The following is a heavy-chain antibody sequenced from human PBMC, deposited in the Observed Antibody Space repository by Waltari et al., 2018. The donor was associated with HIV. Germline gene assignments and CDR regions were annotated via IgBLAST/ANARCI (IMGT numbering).Heavy chain of an antibody. CDR2: TSGSGGDV. CDR3: ARSGVGQWVVRGWVMDL. J-gene: IGHJ2*01. CDR1: GFNFRSRA. V-gene: IGHV3-23*01. Sequence: EVQILESGGGLTQPGGSLRLYCVVSGFNFRSRAMSWIRQAPGKGLEWVSGTSGSGGDVYYSDSVKGRFTMSRDNSKNTAYLQMKNLRDEDTAVYFCARSGVGQWVVRGWVMDLLGRGTPVTVSS. D-gene: IGHD3-10*01.